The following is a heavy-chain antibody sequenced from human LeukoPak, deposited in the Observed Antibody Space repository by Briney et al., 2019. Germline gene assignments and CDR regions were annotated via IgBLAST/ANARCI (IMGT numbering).Heavy chain of an antibody. J-gene: IGHJ3*02. Sequence: GSLRLSCAASGFTFDDYGMSWVRQAPGKGLEWVSGINWNGGSTGYADSVKGRFTISRDNAKNSLYLQMNSLRAEDTALYYCARYCSSTSCYRAFDIWGQGTMVTVSS. CDR2: INWNGGST. CDR3: ARYCSSTSCYRAFDI. D-gene: IGHD2-2*01. CDR1: GFTFDDYG. V-gene: IGHV3-20*04.